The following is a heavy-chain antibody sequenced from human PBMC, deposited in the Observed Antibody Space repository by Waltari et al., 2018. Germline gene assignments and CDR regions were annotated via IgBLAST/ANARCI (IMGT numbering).Heavy chain of an antibody. V-gene: IGHV1-18*01. J-gene: IGHJ6*02. CDR2: ISAYNGTT. CDR1: GYTFRSTS. Sequence: QVQLVQSGGEVKKPGASVKVSCKSSGYTFRSTSISWGRQAPGQGLEWMGWISAYNGTTDYARNLQGRVTMTRDTSTSTVYMELRSLRSDDTAVYFCARVGYSRRLGSYTGLDVWGQGTTVTVSS. CDR3: ARVGYSRRLGSYTGLDV. D-gene: IGHD4-4*01.